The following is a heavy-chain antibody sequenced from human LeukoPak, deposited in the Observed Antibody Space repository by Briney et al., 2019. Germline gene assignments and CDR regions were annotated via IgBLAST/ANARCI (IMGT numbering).Heavy chain of an antibody. D-gene: IGHD6-19*01. Sequence: GGSLRLSCAASGFTFRSYAMHWVRQAPGKGLEWVAVISYDGSYKYYADSVKGRFTISRDNSKNTLYLQVNSLRAEDTAVYYCARRESSGWYVDYWGQGTLVTVSS. J-gene: IGHJ4*02. CDR2: ISYDGSYK. V-gene: IGHV3-30*04. CDR3: ARRESSGWYVDY. CDR1: GFTFRSYA.